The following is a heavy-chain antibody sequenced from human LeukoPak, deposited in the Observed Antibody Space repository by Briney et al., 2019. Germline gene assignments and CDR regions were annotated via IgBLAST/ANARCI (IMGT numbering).Heavy chain of an antibody. V-gene: IGHV4-34*01. Sequence: PSETLSLTCAVYGGSFSGYYWSWIRQPPGKGLEWIGEINHSGSTNYNPSLKSRVTISVDTSNNQFSLKLSSVTAADTAVYYCARTRGAAAIYYYMDVWGKGTTVTVSS. J-gene: IGHJ6*03. D-gene: IGHD2-2*01. CDR3: ARTRGAAAIYYYMDV. CDR2: INHSGST. CDR1: GGSFSGYY.